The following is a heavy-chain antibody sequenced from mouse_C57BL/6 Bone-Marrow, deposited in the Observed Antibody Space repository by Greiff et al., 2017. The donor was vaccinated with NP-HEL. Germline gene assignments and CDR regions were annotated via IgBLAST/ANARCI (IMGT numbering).Heavy chain of an antibody. J-gene: IGHJ3*01. D-gene: IGHD2-3*01. Sequence: EVQLGESGPELVKPGASVKIPCKASGYTFTDYNMDWVKQSHGKSLEWIGDINPNNGGTIYNQKFKGKATLTVDKSSSTAYMELRSLTSEDTAVYYCARAEKNGYYEAWFAYWGQGALVTVSA. CDR2: INPNNGGT. CDR3: ARAEKNGYYEAWFAY. V-gene: IGHV1-18*01. CDR1: GYTFTDYN.